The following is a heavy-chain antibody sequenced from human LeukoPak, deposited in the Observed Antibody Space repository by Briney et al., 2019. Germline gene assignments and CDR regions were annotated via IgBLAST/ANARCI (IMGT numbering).Heavy chain of an antibody. CDR1: GGSISSSSYY. D-gene: IGHD5-12*01. J-gene: IGHJ4*02. CDR3: ARHPRGYDTLGFDY. CDR2: IYYSGST. Sequence: SETLSLTCTVSGGSISSSSYYWGWIRQPPGKGLEWIGSIYYSGSTYYNPSLKSRVTISVDTSKNQFSLKLSSVTAADTAVYYCARHPRGYDTLGFDYWGQGTLVTVSS. V-gene: IGHV4-39*01.